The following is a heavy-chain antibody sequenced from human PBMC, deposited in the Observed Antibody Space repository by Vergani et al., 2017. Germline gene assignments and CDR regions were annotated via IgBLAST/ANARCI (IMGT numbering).Heavy chain of an antibody. V-gene: IGHV4-4*07. CDR3: ARGLWCSGGSCYYVGDCSYSYMDV. CDR2: ISPSGST. D-gene: IGHD2-15*01. Sequence: QVQLQESGPGLVKPSATLSLTCTVSGSSINSYYWSWIRQPAGRGLDWIGHISPSGSTNYNPSLKSRVPMSVDTSKNQFSLHLRSVTAAYTAVYYCARGLWCSGGSCYYVGDCSYSYMDVWGKXP. CDR1: GSSINSYY. J-gene: IGHJ6*03.